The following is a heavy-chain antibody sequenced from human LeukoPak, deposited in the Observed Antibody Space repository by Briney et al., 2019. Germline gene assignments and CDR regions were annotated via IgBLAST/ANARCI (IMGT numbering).Heavy chain of an antibody. J-gene: IGHJ4*02. CDR1: GGSISSYY. D-gene: IGHD1-26*01. V-gene: IGHV4-59*01. Sequence: SETLSLTCTVSGGSISSYYRSWIRQPPGKGLEWIGYIYYSGSTNYNPSLKSRVTISVDTSKNQFSLKLSSVTAADTAVYYCARGQVGATKPIPFDYWGQGTLVTVSS. CDR3: ARGQVGATKPIPFDY. CDR2: IYYSGST.